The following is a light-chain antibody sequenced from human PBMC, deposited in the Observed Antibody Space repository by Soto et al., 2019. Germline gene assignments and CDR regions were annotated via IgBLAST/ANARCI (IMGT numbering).Light chain of an antibody. CDR1: QSVSSNS. Sequence: EIVLTQSPGTLSLSPGERAALSCRASQSVSSNSLAWYQQKPGQAPRLLVYGASSRATGVPDRFSGSGSGTDFTLIISSLRPEYFALYFCQQYGSSPQTFGQGTKVESK. V-gene: IGKV3-20*01. CDR2: GAS. CDR3: QQYGSSPQT. J-gene: IGKJ1*01.